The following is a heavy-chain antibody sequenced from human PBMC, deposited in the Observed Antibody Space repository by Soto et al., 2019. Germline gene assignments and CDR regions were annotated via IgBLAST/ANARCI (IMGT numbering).Heavy chain of an antibody. Sequence: GGSLRLSCAASGFTFSSYSMNWVRQAPGKGLEWVSYISSSSSTIYYADSVKGRFTISRDNAKNSLYLQMNSLRDEDTAVYYCARESMTARWGYYYGMDVWGQGTTVTVSS. V-gene: IGHV3-48*02. CDR3: ARESMTARWGYYYGMDV. CDR1: GFTFSSYS. D-gene: IGHD2-21*02. CDR2: ISSSSSTI. J-gene: IGHJ6*02.